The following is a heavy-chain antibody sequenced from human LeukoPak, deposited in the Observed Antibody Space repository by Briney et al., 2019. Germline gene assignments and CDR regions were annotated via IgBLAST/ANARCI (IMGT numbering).Heavy chain of an antibody. CDR2: IYHSGST. CDR3: ARTDDYGDSRGAFDI. J-gene: IGHJ3*02. CDR1: GGSISGSNW. V-gene: IGHV4-4*02. D-gene: IGHD4-17*01. Sequence: SGTLSLTCAVSGGSISGSNWWSWVRQPPGKGLEWIGEIYHSGSTNYNPSLKSRVTISVDKSKNQFSLKLSSVTAADTAVYYCARTDDYGDSRGAFDIWGQGTMVTVSS.